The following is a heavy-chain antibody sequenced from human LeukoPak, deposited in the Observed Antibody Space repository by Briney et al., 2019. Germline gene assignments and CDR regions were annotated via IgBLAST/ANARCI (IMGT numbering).Heavy chain of an antibody. Sequence: ASVKASCKASGYTFTSYDINWVRQATGQGLEWMGWMNPNSGNTGYAQKLQGRVTITRNTSISTAYMELSSLRPEDTAVYYCAREFRNDYGDPFGPGDAFDIWGQGTMVTVSS. D-gene: IGHD4-17*01. CDR2: MNPNSGNT. CDR3: AREFRNDYGDPFGPGDAFDI. CDR1: GYTFTSYD. J-gene: IGHJ3*02. V-gene: IGHV1-8*03.